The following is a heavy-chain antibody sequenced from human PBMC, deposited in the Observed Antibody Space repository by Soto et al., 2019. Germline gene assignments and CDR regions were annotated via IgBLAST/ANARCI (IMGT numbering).Heavy chain of an antibody. V-gene: IGHV3-48*02. Sequence: PGGSLRLSCVDSGFSLANYPMNWVRQTPGKGLEWISYSSPRGDTIYYADSVEGRFTISRDNARNSLSLHMSSLRDEDSALYYCAKGPHTNVGWPYYFESWGQGVPVTVSS. CDR1: GFSLANYP. CDR3: AKGPHTNVGWPYYFES. D-gene: IGHD6-19*01. CDR2: SSPRGDTI. J-gene: IGHJ4*02.